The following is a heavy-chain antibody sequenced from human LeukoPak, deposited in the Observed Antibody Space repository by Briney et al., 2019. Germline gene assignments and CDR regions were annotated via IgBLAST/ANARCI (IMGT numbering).Heavy chain of an antibody. D-gene: IGHD6-19*01. CDR1: GGTFSSYA. Sequence: SVKVSCKASGGTFSSYAISWVRQAPGQGLEWMGGIIPIFGTANYAQKFQGRVTITTDESTSTAYMELSSLRSEDTAVYYCARNVAGTIQASDIWGQGTMVTVSS. V-gene: IGHV1-69*05. J-gene: IGHJ3*02. CDR3: ARNVAGTIQASDI. CDR2: IIPIFGTA.